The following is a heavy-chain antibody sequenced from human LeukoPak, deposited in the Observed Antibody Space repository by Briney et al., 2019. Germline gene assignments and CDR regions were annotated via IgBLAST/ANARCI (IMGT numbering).Heavy chain of an antibody. CDR2: IKQDGSEK. Sequence: GGSLRLSCAASGFTFRSYWMTWVRQAPGKGLEWVANIKQDGSEKYYVDSVKGRFTISRDNSKNTLYLQMNSLRAEDTAVYYCARGNYDFWSGYYMDLDYWGQGTLVTVSS. V-gene: IGHV3-7*01. D-gene: IGHD3-3*01. CDR3: ARGNYDFWSGYYMDLDY. J-gene: IGHJ4*02. CDR1: GFTFRSYW.